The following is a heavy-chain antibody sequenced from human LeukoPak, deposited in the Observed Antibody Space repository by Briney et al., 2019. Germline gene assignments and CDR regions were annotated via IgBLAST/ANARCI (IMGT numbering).Heavy chain of an antibody. CDR1: GGSFSGYY. J-gene: IGHJ5*02. CDR3: ARGYGAGSGYNRKHVWGPPYNWFDP. V-gene: IGHV4-34*01. CDR2: INHSGST. D-gene: IGHD3-10*01. Sequence: SETLSLTCAVYGGSFSGYYWSWIRQPPGKGLEWIGEINHSGSTNYNPSLKSRVTISVDTSKNQFSLKLSSVTAADTAVYYCARGYGAGSGYNRKHVWGPPYNWFDPWGQGTLVTVSS.